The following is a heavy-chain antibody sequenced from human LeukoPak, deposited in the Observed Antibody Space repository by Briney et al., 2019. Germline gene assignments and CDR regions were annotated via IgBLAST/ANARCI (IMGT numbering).Heavy chain of an antibody. V-gene: IGHV3-15*01. D-gene: IGHD3-22*01. Sequence: GGSLRLSCAASGFTFSNAWMSWVRQAPGKGLEWVGRIKTKTDGGTTDYAAPVKGRFTNSRDDSKNTLYLQMNSLKTEDTAVYYCTTERYYDSSGYQFDAFDIWGQGTMVTVSS. CDR2: IKTKTDGGTT. CDR1: GFTFSNAW. CDR3: TTERYYDSSGYQFDAFDI. J-gene: IGHJ3*02.